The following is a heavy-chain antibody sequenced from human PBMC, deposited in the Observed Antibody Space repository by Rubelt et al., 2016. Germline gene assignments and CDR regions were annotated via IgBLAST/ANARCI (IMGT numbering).Heavy chain of an antibody. D-gene: IGHD1-26*01. CDR3: AKDLGASNYFDY. Sequence: FSDYGMHWVRQAPGTGLEWVAFIRYDGTNKYYAESVKGRFTISRDNPKNTLYLQMNSLRAEDMAVYYCAKDLGASNYFDYWSQGTQVTVSS. J-gene: IGHJ4*02. V-gene: IGHV3-30*02. CDR2: IRYDGTNK. CDR1: FSDYG.